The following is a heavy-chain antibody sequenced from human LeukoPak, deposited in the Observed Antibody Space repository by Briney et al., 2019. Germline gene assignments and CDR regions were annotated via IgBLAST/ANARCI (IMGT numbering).Heavy chain of an antibody. D-gene: IGHD2-15*01. CDR2: IYTSGST. Sequence: PSETLSLTCTVSGGSISSGSYYWSWIRQPAGKGLEWIGRIYTSGSTNYNPSLKSRVTISVDTSKNQFSLKLSSVTAADTAVYYCARSSRSGPFGYWGQGTLVTVSS. CDR1: GGSISSGSYY. V-gene: IGHV4-61*02. J-gene: IGHJ4*02. CDR3: ARSSRSGPFGY.